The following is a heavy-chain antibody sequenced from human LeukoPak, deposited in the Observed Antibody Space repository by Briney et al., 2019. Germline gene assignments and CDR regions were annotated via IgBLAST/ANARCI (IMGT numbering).Heavy chain of an antibody. CDR3: AGLRGIISFY. V-gene: IGHV3-53*04. CDR1: GFTLSNNY. D-gene: IGHD3-10*01. CDR2: IYTGGST. Sequence: GGSPRLSCAASGFTLSNNYMSWVRQAPGKGLEWVSVIYTGGSTDYPDSVKARLTISRHNYKNMLYLPMNSLRPEHAAVYYCAGLRGIISFYWGQGTLVTVSS. J-gene: IGHJ4*02.